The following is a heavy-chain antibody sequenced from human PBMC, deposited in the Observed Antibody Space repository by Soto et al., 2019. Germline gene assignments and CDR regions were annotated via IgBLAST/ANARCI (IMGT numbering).Heavy chain of an antibody. CDR2: ISYDGSNK. V-gene: IGHV3-30-3*01. CDR1: GFTFSSYA. J-gene: IGHJ4*02. Sequence: QVQLVESGGGVVQPGRSLRLSCAASGFTFSSYAVHWVRQAPGKGLEWVALISYDGSNKYYADSVKGRFTISRDNSKNMRYLQMNSLRPEDTAVYYCARDPENGGYYFDYWGQGTLVTVSS. CDR3: ARDPENGGYYFDY. D-gene: IGHD3-16*01.